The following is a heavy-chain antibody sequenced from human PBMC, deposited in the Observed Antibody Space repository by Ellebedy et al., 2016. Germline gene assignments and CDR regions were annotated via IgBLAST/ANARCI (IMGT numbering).Heavy chain of an antibody. Sequence: GGSLRLSCAASGFTFSSYAMHWVRQAPGKGLEWVAVISYDGSNKYYADSVKGRFTISRDNSKNTLYLQMNSLRAEDTAVYYCAREGRGSGPNERDYGMDVWGQGTTVTVSS. CDR1: GFTFSSYA. CDR2: ISYDGSNK. V-gene: IGHV3-30-3*01. J-gene: IGHJ6*02. D-gene: IGHD3-16*01. CDR3: AREGRGSGPNERDYGMDV.